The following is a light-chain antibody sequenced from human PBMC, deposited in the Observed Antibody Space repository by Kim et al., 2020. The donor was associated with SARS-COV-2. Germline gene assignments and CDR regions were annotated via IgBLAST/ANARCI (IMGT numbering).Light chain of an antibody. V-gene: IGLV3-1*01. CDR3: QAWDSSTVV. Sequence: SYELTQPPSVSVSPGQTASITCSGDQSGDKYACWYQQKPGQSPVLVIYQDSKRPSGIPERFSGSNSGNTDTLTISGTQAMDEADYYCQAWDSSTVVFGGG. CDR2: QDS. CDR1: QSGDKY. J-gene: IGLJ2*01.